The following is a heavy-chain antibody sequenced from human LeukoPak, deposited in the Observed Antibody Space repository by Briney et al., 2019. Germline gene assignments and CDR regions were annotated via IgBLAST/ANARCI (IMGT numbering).Heavy chain of an antibody. J-gene: IGHJ4*02. V-gene: IGHV3-23*01. CDR2: ISGSGCST. CDR3: AKSVESAVTTNPYFDF. Sequence: PGGSLRLSCAASGFTFSDYAMSWVRQALGKGLKWVSVISGSGCSTYNADSVKGRFTISRDNSKNILYLQMNSLRAEDTAVYYCAKSVESAVTTNPYFDFWGQGALVTVSS. CDR1: GFTFSDYA. D-gene: IGHD4-17*01.